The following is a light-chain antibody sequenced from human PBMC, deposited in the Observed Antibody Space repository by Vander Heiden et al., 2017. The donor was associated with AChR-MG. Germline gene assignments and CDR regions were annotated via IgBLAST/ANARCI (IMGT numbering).Light chain of an antibody. Sequence: DIVMTQSPLSLPVTPGEPASISCRSSQSLLHSNGYNYLDWYLQKPGQSPQLMIYLGSNRAHGVPDRFSGSGSGTDFTLKISRVEAEDVGVYYCRQALQTPRTFGGGTKVEIK. CDR2: LGS. CDR1: QSLLHSNGYNY. CDR3: RQALQTPRT. V-gene: IGKV2-28*01. J-gene: IGKJ4*01.